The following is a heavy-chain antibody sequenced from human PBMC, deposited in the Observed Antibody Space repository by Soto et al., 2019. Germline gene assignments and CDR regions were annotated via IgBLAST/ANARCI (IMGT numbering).Heavy chain of an antibody. CDR2: ISNSGGTT. CDR3: AKTPRQWLVYFDY. D-gene: IGHD6-19*01. Sequence: EVQLLESGGGLVQPRGSLRLSCAASGFTFSNYAMSWVRQAPGKGLEWVSAISNSGGTTYYADSVKGRFTISRDNSKDTLHLQMNSLRAEDTAVYYCAKTPRQWLVYFDYWGQGTLVTVSS. V-gene: IGHV3-23*01. J-gene: IGHJ4*02. CDR1: GFTFSNYA.